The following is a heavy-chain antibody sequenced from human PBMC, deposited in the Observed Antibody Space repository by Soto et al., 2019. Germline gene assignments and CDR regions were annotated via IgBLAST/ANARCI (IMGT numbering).Heavy chain of an antibody. D-gene: IGHD2-2*01. CDR1: GGTFSSYA. V-gene: IGHV1-69*13. CDR3: ARDYLGYCSSTSCHGWFDP. CDR2: IIPIFGTA. J-gene: IGHJ5*02. Sequence: GASVKVSCKASGGTFSSYAISWVRQAPGQGLEWMGGIIPIFGTANYAQKFQGRVTITADESTSTAYMELSSLRSEDTAVYYCARDYLGYCSSTSCHGWFDPWGQGTLVTVSS.